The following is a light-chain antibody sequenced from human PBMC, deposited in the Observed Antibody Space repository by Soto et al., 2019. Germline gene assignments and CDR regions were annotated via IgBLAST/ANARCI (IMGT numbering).Light chain of an antibody. Sequence: DIQMTQSPSTLSPSVGDRVTITCRASQNIVNWLAWYQQKPGKAPKILVYGASTLERGVPSRFCGSGSWTEFTLTITTRLSDDFATYYCQQYNTYSATFASGTRLEIK. V-gene: IGKV1-5*01. CDR1: QNIVNW. CDR2: GAS. CDR3: QQYNTYSAT. J-gene: IGKJ5*01.